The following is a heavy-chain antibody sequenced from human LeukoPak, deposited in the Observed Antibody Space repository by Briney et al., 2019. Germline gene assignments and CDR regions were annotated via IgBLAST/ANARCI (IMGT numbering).Heavy chain of an antibody. CDR1: GFTFSNYA. D-gene: IGHD2-21*02. CDR2: ISDDGSRQ. CDR3: VKDESTRCDGDCPLDH. J-gene: IGHJ4*02. Sequence: PGGSLRLSCAATGFTFSNYAIHWGRQAPGKGLEWVAFISDDGSRQHYADSVKGRFTIPRDNSKNTLNLQMNSLRAEDTAVYYCVKDESTRCDGDCPLDHWGQGTLVTVSS. V-gene: IGHV3-30-3*01.